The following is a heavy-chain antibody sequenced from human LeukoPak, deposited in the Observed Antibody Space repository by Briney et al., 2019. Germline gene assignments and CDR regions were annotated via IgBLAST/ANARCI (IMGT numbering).Heavy chain of an antibody. CDR3: AKDGVTPYYFDY. J-gene: IGHJ4*02. Sequence: GGSPRLSCAASGFTFSSYGMHWVRQAPGKGLEWVAVISYDGSNKYYVDSVKGRFTISRDNSKNTLYLQMNSLRAEDTAVYYCAKDGVTPYYFDYWGQGTLVTVSS. CDR2: ISYDGSNK. V-gene: IGHV3-30*18. D-gene: IGHD5-18*01. CDR1: GFTFSSYG.